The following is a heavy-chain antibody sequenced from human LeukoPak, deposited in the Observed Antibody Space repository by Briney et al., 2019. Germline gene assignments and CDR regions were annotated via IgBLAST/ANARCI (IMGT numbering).Heavy chain of an antibody. V-gene: IGHV4-30-4*01. CDR1: GGSISSGDYH. J-gene: IGHJ4*02. CDR3: ARAMITFGGVIVKGYYFDY. Sequence: ASETLSLTCTVSGGSISSGDYHWSWIRQPPGKGLEWIGYIYYSGSTYYNPSLKSRVTISVDTSKNQFSLKLSSVTAADTAVYYCARAMITFGGVIVKGYYFDYWGQGTLVTVSS. CDR2: IYYSGST. D-gene: IGHD3-16*02.